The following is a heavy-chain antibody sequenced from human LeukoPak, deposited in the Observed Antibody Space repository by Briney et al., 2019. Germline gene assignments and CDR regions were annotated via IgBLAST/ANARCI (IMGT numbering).Heavy chain of an antibody. CDR2: INPNSGGT. CDR3: ARMKYQLLWADDY. D-gene: IGHD2-2*01. CDR1: GYTFTGYY. Sequence: ASVKVSCKASGYTFTGYYMHWVRQAPGQGLEWRGWINPNSGGTNYAQKFQGRVTMTRDTSISTAYMELSRLRSDDTAVYYCARMKYQLLWADDYWGQGTLVTVSS. V-gene: IGHV1-2*02. J-gene: IGHJ4*02.